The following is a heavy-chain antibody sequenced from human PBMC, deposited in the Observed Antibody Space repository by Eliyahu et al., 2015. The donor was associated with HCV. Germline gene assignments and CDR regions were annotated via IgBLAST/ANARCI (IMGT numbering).Heavy chain of an antibody. Sequence: GASVKVSCKASGYTFTGYYMHWVRQAPGQGLEWMGWINPNSGGTNYAQKFQGWVTMTRDTSISTAYMELSRLRSDDTAVYYCARDQGGMATIKDYWYFDLWGRGTLVTVSS. J-gene: IGHJ2*01. D-gene: IGHD5-24*01. CDR3: ARDQGGMATIKDYWYFDL. CDR2: INPNSGGT. CDR1: GYTFTGYY. V-gene: IGHV1-2*04.